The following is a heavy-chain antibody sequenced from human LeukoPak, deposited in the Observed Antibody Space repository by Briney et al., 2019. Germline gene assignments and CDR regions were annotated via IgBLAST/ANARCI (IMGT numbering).Heavy chain of an antibody. V-gene: IGHV3-9*01. CDR3: AKASALCSSTSCPPDY. Sequence: GGSLRLSCAASGFTFDNYAMHWVRQTPGKGLEWVSSISWNSGSIGYADSVKGRFTISRDNAKKSLYLQLNSLRPEDTALYYCAKASALCSSTSCPPDYWGQGTLVTVSS. D-gene: IGHD2-2*01. CDR2: ISWNSGSI. CDR1: GFTFDNYA. J-gene: IGHJ4*02.